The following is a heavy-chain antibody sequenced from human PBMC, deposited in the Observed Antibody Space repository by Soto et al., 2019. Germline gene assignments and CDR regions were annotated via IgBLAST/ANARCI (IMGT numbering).Heavy chain of an antibody. D-gene: IGHD2-21*02. CDR2: MYNTGST. CDR3: ARDLWGYCGTDCHRLEV. J-gene: IGHJ6*02. V-gene: IGHV4-59*01. CDR1: GASISGYY. Sequence: PSETLSLXCTVSGASISGYYWSWIRQPPGKGLEWIGYMYNTGSTVYNPSFKSRVTISVDTSKNQFSLKLNSVTAADTAVYYCARDLWGYCGTDCHRLEVWGQGTTVTVSS.